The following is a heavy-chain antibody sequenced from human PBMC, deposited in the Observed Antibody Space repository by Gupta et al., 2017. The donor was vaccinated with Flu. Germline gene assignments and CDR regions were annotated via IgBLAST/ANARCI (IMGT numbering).Heavy chain of an antibody. CDR3: AKDLSYCSSTSCDKGGYFQH. D-gene: IGHD2-2*02. Sequence: QVQLVESGGGVVQPGRSLRLSCAASGFTFSSYGMHWVRQAPGKGLEWVAVISYDGSNKYYADSVKGRFTISRDNSKNTLYLQMNSLRAEDTAVYYCAKDLSYCSSTSCDKGGYFQHWGQGTLVTVSS. CDR2: ISYDGSNK. CDR1: GFTFSSYG. J-gene: IGHJ1*01. V-gene: IGHV3-30*18.